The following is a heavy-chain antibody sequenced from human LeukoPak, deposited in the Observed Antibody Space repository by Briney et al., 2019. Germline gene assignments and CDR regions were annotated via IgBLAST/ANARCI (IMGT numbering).Heavy chain of an antibody. CDR1: GFRTIDYV. CDR2: IDTSSSRI. J-gene: IGHJ3*02. V-gene: IGHV3-48*02. D-gene: IGHD3-9*01. CDR3: ATDFDWAFNI. Sequence: GGSLRLSCAPSGFRTIDYVMNWVRQAPGKGLEWVSYIDTSSSRIHYADSVKGRFTISRDDAKNSLYLQMNSLRDEDTAVYYCATDFDWAFNIWGQGTMVTVSS.